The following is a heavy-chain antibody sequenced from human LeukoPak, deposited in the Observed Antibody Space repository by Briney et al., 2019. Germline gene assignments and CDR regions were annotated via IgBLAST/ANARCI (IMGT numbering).Heavy chain of an antibody. V-gene: IGHV4-39*01. D-gene: IGHD3-22*01. CDR2: FYHSGST. J-gene: IGHJ5*01. Sequence: SETLSLTCSVSGDSISSSDYYWGWIRQPPGKGLEWIGTFYHSGSTFYNSSLRSRVTISVDTSKNQFSLKLTSVTAADTAVYYCGRQYYYDSSGSLNWFDSWGQGTLVTVSS. CDR3: GRQYYYDSSGSLNWFDS. CDR1: GDSISSSDYY.